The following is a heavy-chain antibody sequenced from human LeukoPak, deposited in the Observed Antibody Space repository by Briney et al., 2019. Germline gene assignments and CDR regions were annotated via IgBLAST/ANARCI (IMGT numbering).Heavy chain of an antibody. CDR2: ISGSGATT. CDR3: ARSSGWYG. CDR1: GFTFTTYG. V-gene: IGHV3-48*04. J-gene: IGHJ4*02. D-gene: IGHD6-19*01. Sequence: GGSLRLSCAASGFTFTTYGMSWLRQAPGKGLEWVSRISGSGATTDYADSVKGRFTISRDNAKNSLYLQMNSLRAEDTAVYYCARSSGWYGWGQGTLVTVSS.